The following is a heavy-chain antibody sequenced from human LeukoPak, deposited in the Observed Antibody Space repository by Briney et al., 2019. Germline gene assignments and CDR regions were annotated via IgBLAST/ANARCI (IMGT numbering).Heavy chain of an antibody. V-gene: IGHV3-7*03. CDR2: IKQDGSEK. Sequence: GGSLRLSCAASGFTFSSYWMSWVRQAPGKGLEWVANIKQDGSEKYYVDSVKGRFTISRDNAKNSLYLQMNSLRAEDTAVYYCARVPDVWGSYRHKGYFDYWGQGTLVTVSS. CDR3: ARVPDVWGSYRHKGYFDY. J-gene: IGHJ4*02. CDR1: GFTFSSYW. D-gene: IGHD3-16*02.